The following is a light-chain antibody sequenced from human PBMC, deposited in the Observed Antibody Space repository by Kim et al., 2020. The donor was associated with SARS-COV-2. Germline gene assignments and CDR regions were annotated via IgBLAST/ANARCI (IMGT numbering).Light chain of an antibody. V-gene: IGLV3-1*01. Sequence: VSPAKTATITCSGDKLGDKYACWYQQKPGPSPVLVIYQDSKRPSGIPERFSASNSGNTATLTISGTQAMDEADYYCQAWDSSTVVFGGGTKLTVL. CDR3: QAWDSSTVV. CDR2: QDS. J-gene: IGLJ2*01. CDR1: KLGDKY.